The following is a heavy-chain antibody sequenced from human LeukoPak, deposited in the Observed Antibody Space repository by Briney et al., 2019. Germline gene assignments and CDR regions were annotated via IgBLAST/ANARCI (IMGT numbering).Heavy chain of an antibody. Sequence: GGSLRLSCAASGFTFGTSAMNWVRQAPGGGLEWVSSISPTGGAIFYADSLRGRFTISRDNAKKSLYLQMNSLRAEDTAVYYCARVRYFDWLGPFDYWGQGTLVTVSS. CDR1: GFTFGTSA. V-gene: IGHV3-21*01. J-gene: IGHJ4*02. CDR2: ISPTGGAI. CDR3: ARVRYFDWLGPFDY. D-gene: IGHD3-9*01.